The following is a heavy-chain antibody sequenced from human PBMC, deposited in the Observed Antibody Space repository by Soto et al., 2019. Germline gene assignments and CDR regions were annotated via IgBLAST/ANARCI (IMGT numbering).Heavy chain of an antibody. J-gene: IGHJ4*02. V-gene: IGHV3-33*01. CDR2: IWYDGSNK. D-gene: IGHD2-2*01. Sequence: QVQLVESGGGVVQPGRSLRLSCAASGFTFSSYGMHWVRQAPGKGLEWVAVIWYDGSNKYYADSVKGRFTISRDNSKNTRYLQMNSLRAEDTAVYYCATDIVLVPAAMGGAYWGQGTLVTVSS. CDR1: GFTFSSYG. CDR3: ATDIVLVPAAMGGAY.